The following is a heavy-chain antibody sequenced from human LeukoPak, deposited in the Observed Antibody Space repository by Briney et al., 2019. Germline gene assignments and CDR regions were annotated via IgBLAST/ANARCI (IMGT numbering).Heavy chain of an antibody. CDR1: GYTFTSYD. V-gene: IGHV1-8*01. Sequence: ASVKVSCKASGYTFTSYDINWVRQATGQGLEWMGWMNPNSGNTGYAQKFQGRVTMTRNTSISTAYMELSSLRSEGTAVYYCARGSAAAYYLFDYWGQGTLVTVSS. D-gene: IGHD6-13*01. CDR2: MNPNSGNT. CDR3: ARGSAAAYYLFDY. J-gene: IGHJ4*02.